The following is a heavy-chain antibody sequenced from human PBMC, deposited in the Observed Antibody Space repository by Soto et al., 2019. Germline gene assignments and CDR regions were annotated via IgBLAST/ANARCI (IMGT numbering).Heavy chain of an antibody. CDR1: GGTFSSYA. J-gene: IGHJ4*02. Sequence: SVKVSCKASGGTFSSYAISWVRQAPGQGLEWMGGIIPIFGTANYAQKFQGRVTITADESTSTAYMELSSLRSEDTAVYYCGRSRRYCIITSCPFDYWGEGTLVTVSS. CDR2: IIPIFGTA. D-gene: IGHD2-2*01. V-gene: IGHV1-69*13. CDR3: GRSRRYCIITSCPFDY.